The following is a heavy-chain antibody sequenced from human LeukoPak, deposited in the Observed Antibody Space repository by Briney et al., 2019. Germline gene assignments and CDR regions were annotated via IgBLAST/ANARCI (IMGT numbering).Heavy chain of an antibody. CDR1: GGSISSYY. Sequence: SETLSLTCTVSGGSISSYYWSWIRQPPGKGLEWIGYIYYSGSTNYNPSLKSRVTISVDTSKNQFSLKLRSVTAADTAVYYCARDSASTGYMNAFDIWGQGTMVTVSS. CDR3: ARDSASTGYMNAFDI. V-gene: IGHV4-59*01. CDR2: IYYSGST. D-gene: IGHD3-22*01. J-gene: IGHJ3*02.